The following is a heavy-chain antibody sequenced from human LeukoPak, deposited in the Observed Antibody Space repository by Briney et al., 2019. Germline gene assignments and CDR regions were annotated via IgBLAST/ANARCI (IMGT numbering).Heavy chain of an antibody. J-gene: IGHJ3*01. CDR1: GFTFSSYA. CDR3: AKGGWFGESPSDVFHL. D-gene: IGHD3-10*01. V-gene: IGHV3-23*01. CDR2: VSARGTTT. Sequence: GGSLRLSCAASGFTFSSYAMSWVRQAPGSGLEWVSGVSARGTTTHHADSVKGRFTISRDNSKNTVYLQMNSLRDDDTAAYYCAKGGWFGESPSDVFHLWGQGTMVTVSS.